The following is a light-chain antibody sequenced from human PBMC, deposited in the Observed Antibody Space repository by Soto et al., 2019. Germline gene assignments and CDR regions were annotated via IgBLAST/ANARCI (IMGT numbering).Light chain of an antibody. CDR1: QSITNR. CDR2: DAS. CDR3: QHYNSYSEA. J-gene: IGKJ1*01. V-gene: IGKV1-5*01. Sequence: DIQMTQSPSTLSASVGDRVTITCRASQSITNRLAWYQQKPGKAPKVLIYDASSLESGVPSRFSGSGSGTEFILTISSLQPDDFATYCCQHYNSYSEAFGQGTKVDIK.